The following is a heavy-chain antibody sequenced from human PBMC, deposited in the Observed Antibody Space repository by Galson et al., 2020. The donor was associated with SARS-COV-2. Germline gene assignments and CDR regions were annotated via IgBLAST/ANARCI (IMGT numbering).Heavy chain of an antibody. J-gene: IGHJ6*02. CDR2: IIPIFGTA. V-gene: IGHV1-69*13. CDR1: GGTFSSYA. CDR3: ARELGGPSFYYYYYGMDV. Sequence: SVKVSCKASGGTFSSYAISWVRQAPGQGLEWMGGIIPIFGTANYAQKFQGRVTITADESTSTAYMELSSLRSEDTAVYYCARELGGPSFYYYYYGMDVWGQGTTVTVSS. D-gene: IGHD7-27*01.